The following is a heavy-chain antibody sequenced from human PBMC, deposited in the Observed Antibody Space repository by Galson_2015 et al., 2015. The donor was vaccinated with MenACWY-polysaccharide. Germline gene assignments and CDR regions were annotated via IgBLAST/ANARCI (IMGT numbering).Heavy chain of an antibody. CDR1: GFPFSDSW. Sequence: SLRLSCAASGFPFSDSWMTWIRQAPGKGLEWVATIKQSGSEKYYVDSVEGRFTISRDNARNSLYLQMNGLRGEDTAVYYCARGHYGMDVWGQGTTVTVSS. CDR3: ARGHYGMDV. V-gene: IGHV3-7*01. J-gene: IGHJ6*02. CDR2: IKQSGSEK.